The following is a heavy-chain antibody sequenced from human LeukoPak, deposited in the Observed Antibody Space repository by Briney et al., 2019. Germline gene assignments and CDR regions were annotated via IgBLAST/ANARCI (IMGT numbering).Heavy chain of an antibody. Sequence: SETLSLTCTVSGGSVSSSIYYWGWIRQPPGKGLEWIGSIYYSGSTSYHPSLKSRVTIDTSKNQFSLKLTSVTAADTAVYYCARGWGSGSYSGIDYWGQGTLVTVSS. CDR3: ARGWGSGSYSGIDY. CDR2: IYYSGST. CDR1: GGSVSSSIYY. D-gene: IGHD3-10*01. V-gene: IGHV4-39*01. J-gene: IGHJ4*02.